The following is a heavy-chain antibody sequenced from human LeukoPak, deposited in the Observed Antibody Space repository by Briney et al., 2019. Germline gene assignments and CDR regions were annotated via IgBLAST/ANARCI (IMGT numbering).Heavy chain of an antibody. CDR3: ARDFDYGDYIGF. D-gene: IGHD4/OR15-4a*01. J-gene: IGHJ4*02. CDR2: ISSGGLTI. V-gene: IGHV3-48*04. CDR1: GFTFSTYT. Sequence: PGGSLRLSCVASGFTFSTYTFNWVRQAPGKGLEWLSYISSGGLTIFYADSVKGRFTISRDNTKNAIYLDMTNLRAEDTAVYYCARDFDYGDYIGFWGQGTLVAVSS.